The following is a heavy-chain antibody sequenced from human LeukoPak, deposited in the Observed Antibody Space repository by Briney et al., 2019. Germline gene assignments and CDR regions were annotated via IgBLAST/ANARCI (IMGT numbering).Heavy chain of an antibody. D-gene: IGHD3-16*02. CDR3: ARLGYDYVWGSYRSAPDY. V-gene: IGHV1-2*02. J-gene: IGHJ4*02. CDR1: GYTFTGSY. CDR2: INPNSGGT. Sequence: ASVKVSCKASGYTFTGSYMHWVRQAPGQGLEWMGWINPNSGGTNYAQKFQGRVTMTRDTSISTAYMELSRLRSDDTAVYYCARLGYDYVWGSYRSAPDYWGQGTLVTVSS.